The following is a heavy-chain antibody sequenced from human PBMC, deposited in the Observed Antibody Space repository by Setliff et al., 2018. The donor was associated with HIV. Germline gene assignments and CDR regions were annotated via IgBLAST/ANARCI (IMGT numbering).Heavy chain of an antibody. J-gene: IGHJ4*02. CDR3: ARGVPLLPPHY. D-gene: IGHD2-21*02. CDR2: VHHRGST. CDR1: NGPFTDYSY. V-gene: IGHV4-34*01. Sequence: SETLSLTCAIYNGPFTDYSYWSWIRQPPGKGLEWIGEVHHRGSTYYSPSLKSRVTISVDTSKNQFSLSLTSVTAADTAVYYCARGVPLLPPHYWGQGTLVTVSS.